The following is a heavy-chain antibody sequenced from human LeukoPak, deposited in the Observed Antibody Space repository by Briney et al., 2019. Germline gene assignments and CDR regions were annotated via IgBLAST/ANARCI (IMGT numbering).Heavy chain of an antibody. CDR1: GYTFRDYY. V-gene: IGHV1-2*02. J-gene: IGHJ5*02. CDR2: INPNSGGT. Sequence: SVKVSCKASGYTFRDYYMHWVRQAPGQGLEWMGWINPNSGGTMYAQKFQGRVAMTRDTSINTAYMELSRLTSDDTAVYYCARDGDDNGDYVLGWFDPWGQGTLVTVSS. CDR3: ARDGDDNGDYVLGWFDP. D-gene: IGHD4-17*01.